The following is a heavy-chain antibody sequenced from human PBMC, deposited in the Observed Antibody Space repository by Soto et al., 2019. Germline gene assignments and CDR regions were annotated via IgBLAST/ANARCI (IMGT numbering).Heavy chain of an antibody. CDR2: IYYSGTT. Sequence: QVQLQESGPGLVKPSDTLSLTCAVSGYSISSSNWWGWIRQPPGKGLEWIGYIYYSGTTYYNPSLKSRVTMSLDTAKNQFSLKLTSVTAVDTAVYYCARREIQGPIDYWGQGTLVTVSS. D-gene: IGHD1-26*01. V-gene: IGHV4-28*01. CDR1: GYSISSSNW. J-gene: IGHJ4*02. CDR3: ARREIQGPIDY.